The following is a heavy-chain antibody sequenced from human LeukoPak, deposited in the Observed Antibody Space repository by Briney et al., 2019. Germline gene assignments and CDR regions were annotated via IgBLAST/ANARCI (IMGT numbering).Heavy chain of an antibody. J-gene: IGHJ4*02. CDR3: AKNGGYSYGLYYFDY. Sequence: GGSLRLSCAASGFTFSSSAMSWVRQAPGKGLEWVSSISGSGSGGSTYYADSVKGRFTISRDNSKNTLYLQMNSLIAEDTAVYYCAKNGGYSYGLYYFDYWGQGALVTVSS. V-gene: IGHV3-23*01. CDR2: ISGSGSGGST. CDR1: GFTFSSSA. D-gene: IGHD5-18*01.